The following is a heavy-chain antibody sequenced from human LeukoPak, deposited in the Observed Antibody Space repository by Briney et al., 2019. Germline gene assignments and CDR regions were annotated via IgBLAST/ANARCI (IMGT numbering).Heavy chain of an antibody. Sequence: PGGSLRLSCAASGFTFDDYAMHWVRQAPGKGLEWVSGISWNSGSIGYAVSVKGRFTISRDNAKNSLYLQMNSLRAEDTALYYCAKTYRGVYDYYYMDVWGKGTTVTISS. V-gene: IGHV3-9*01. CDR3: AKTYRGVYDYYYMDV. D-gene: IGHD3-10*01. CDR2: ISWNSGSI. CDR1: GFTFDDYA. J-gene: IGHJ6*03.